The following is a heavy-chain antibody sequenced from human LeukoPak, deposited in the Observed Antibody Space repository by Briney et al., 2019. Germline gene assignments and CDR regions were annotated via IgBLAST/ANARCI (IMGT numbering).Heavy chain of an antibody. CDR1: GGSISGYY. D-gene: IGHD1-14*01. CDR2: IYYSGST. J-gene: IGHJ6*02. CDR3: ARGSGGTIPGSYYGMDV. V-gene: IGHV4-59*01. Sequence: PSETLSLTCTVSGGSISGYYWSWIRQPPGKGLEWIGYIYYSGSTNYNPSLKSRVTISVDTSKNQFSLKLSSVTAADTAVYYCARGSGGTIPGSYYGMDVWGQGTTVTVSS.